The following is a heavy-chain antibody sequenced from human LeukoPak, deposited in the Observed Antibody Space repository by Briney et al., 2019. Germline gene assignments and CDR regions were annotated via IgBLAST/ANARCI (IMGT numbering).Heavy chain of an antibody. J-gene: IGHJ4*02. CDR1: GFTFSSYA. V-gene: IGHV3-30-3*01. D-gene: IGHD2-21*01. CDR2: ISYDGSNK. CDR3: ARDRGTSYIVVVPPGYYFDY. Sequence: GGSLRLSCAASGFTFSSYAMHWVRQAPGKGLEWVAVISYDGSNKYYADSVKGRFTISRDNSKNTLYLQMNSLRAEDTAVYYCARDRGTSYIVVVPPGYYFDYWGQGTLVTVSS.